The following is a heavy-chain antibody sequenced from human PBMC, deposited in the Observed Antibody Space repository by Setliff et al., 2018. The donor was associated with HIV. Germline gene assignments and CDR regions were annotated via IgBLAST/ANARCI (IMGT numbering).Heavy chain of an antibody. J-gene: IGHJ4*02. CDR3: VRDGKGAIDFDY. CDR1: GFIFSNYW. V-gene: IGHV3-20*04. Sequence: GGSLRLSCAASGFIFSNYWMTWVRQFPGKGLEWVSAINWDGGSTSYADSVKGRFTISRDNAKNTLYLQMNSLRVEDTAVYYCVRDGKGAIDFDYWGQGTLVTVSS. CDR2: INWDGGST. D-gene: IGHD1-26*01.